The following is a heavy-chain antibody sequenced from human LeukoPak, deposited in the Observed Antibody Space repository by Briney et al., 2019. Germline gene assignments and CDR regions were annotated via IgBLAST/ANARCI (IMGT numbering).Heavy chain of an antibody. J-gene: IGHJ4*02. CDR3: ARPLNNYDILTGPVFDC. Sequence: GESLKISCKGSGYSFTSYWIGWVRQMPGKGLEWMGIIYPGDSDTRYSPSFQGQVTISADKSISTAYLQWSSLKASDTAMYYCARPLNNYDILTGPVFDCWGQGTLVTVSS. CDR2: IYPGDSDT. V-gene: IGHV5-51*01. D-gene: IGHD3-9*01. CDR1: GYSFTSYW.